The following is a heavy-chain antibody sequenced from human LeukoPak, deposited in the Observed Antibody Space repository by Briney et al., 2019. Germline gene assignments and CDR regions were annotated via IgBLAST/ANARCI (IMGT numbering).Heavy chain of an antibody. Sequence: GASVKVSCKVSGYTLTELSMHWVRQAPGKGLEWMGGFDPEDGDTIYAQKFQGRVTMTEDTSTDTAYMELSSLRSEDTAVYYCATDLVATITSLTRPVYWGQGTLVTVSS. D-gene: IGHD5-12*01. V-gene: IGHV1-24*01. J-gene: IGHJ4*02. CDR1: GYTLTELS. CDR2: FDPEDGDT. CDR3: ATDLVATITSLTRPVY.